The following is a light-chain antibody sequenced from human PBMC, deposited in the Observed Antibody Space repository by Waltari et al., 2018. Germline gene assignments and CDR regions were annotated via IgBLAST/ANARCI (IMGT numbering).Light chain of an antibody. Sequence: DIQLTQSPSPLSASVGDRVTLTCRASRNRDTLLAWYQQKPGKAPKFLIYQASILETGVPSRFSGSGSGTEFTLTISSLQPDDFATYYCQQYRSYPYTFGRGTKLEI. CDR1: RNRDTL. V-gene: IGKV1-5*03. CDR2: QAS. CDR3: QQYRSYPYT. J-gene: IGKJ2*01.